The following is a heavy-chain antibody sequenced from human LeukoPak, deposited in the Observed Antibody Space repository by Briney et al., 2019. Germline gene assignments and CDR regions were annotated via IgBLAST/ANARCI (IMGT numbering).Heavy chain of an antibody. Sequence: GGSLRLSCAASGFTFSGYWMSWVRQAPGKGLEWVANIKQDGSEKYYVDSVKGRFTISRDNAKNSLYLQMNSLRAEDTAVYYCARGIDYGGPTLVDWGQGTLVTVSS. V-gene: IGHV3-7*01. J-gene: IGHJ4*02. CDR2: IKQDGSEK. CDR1: GFTFSGYW. CDR3: ARGIDYGGPTLVD. D-gene: IGHD4-23*01.